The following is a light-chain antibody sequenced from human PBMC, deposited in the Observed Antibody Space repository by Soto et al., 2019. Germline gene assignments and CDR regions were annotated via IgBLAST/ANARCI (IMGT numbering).Light chain of an antibody. Sequence: EIVLTQSPGTLSLSPGERATLSCRASQSVSSSYLAWYQQKPGQAPRLLMYGASSRATGIPDRFSGSGSGTDFTLTISRVEPEDFAVYYCQQYGTSPPTTFGQGTRLEIK. J-gene: IGKJ5*01. CDR1: QSVSSSY. CDR2: GAS. V-gene: IGKV3-20*01. CDR3: QQYGTSPPTT.